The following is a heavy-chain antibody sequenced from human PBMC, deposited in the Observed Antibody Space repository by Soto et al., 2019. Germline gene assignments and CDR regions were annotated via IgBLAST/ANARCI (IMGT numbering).Heavy chain of an antibody. CDR2: INAGNGNT. CDR3: ARTRGFGENWFDP. Sequence: ASVKVSCKASGYTFTSYAMHWVRQAPGQRLEWMGWINAGNGNTKYSQKFQGRVTITRDTSASTAYKELSSLRTEDTAVYYCARTRGFGENWFDPWGQGTLVTVSS. CDR1: GYTFTSYA. J-gene: IGHJ5*02. V-gene: IGHV1-3*01. D-gene: IGHD3-10*01.